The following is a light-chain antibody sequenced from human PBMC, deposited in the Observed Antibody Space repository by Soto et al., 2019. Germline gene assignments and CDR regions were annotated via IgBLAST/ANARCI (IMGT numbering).Light chain of an antibody. Sequence: QSVLTQPPSVSAAPGQTVTISCSGSSSNIGRNSVSWYQQLPGTAPKLLIYDSNKRASGIPDRFSGSKSGTSATLAISGLRSEDEADYYCTAWDDSSSGVLFGGGTTVTVL. J-gene: IGLJ2*01. CDR2: DSN. V-gene: IGLV1-51*01. CDR1: SSNIGRNS. CDR3: TAWDDSSSGVL.